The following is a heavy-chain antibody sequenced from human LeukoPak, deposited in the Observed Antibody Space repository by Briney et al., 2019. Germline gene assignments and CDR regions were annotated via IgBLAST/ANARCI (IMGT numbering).Heavy chain of an antibody. J-gene: IGHJ5*02. V-gene: IGHV3-23*01. CDR3: ARDRGYCSSTSCYDNWFDP. CDR1: GFTFSSYA. CDR2: ISGSGGST. Sequence: GGSLRLSCAASGFTFSSYAMSWVRQAPGKGLEWVSVISGSGGSTYYADSVKGRFTISRDNSKNTLYLQMNSLRAEDTAVYYCARDRGYCSSTSCYDNWFDPWGQGTLVTVSS. D-gene: IGHD2-2*01.